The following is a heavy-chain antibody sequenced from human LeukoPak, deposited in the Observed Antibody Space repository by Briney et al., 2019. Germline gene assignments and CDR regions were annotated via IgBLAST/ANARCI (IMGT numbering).Heavy chain of an antibody. J-gene: IGHJ4*02. CDR1: GFAFSSYG. CDR2: ISYDGSNK. CDR3: AKDLGYWDLGYFDY. D-gene: IGHD3-3*01. V-gene: IGHV3-30*18. Sequence: PGRSLRLSCAASGFAFSSYGMHWVRQAPGKGLEWVAVISYDGSNKYYADSVKGRFTISRDNSKNTLYLQMNSLRAEDTAVYYCAKDLGYWDLGYFDYWGQGTLVTVSS.